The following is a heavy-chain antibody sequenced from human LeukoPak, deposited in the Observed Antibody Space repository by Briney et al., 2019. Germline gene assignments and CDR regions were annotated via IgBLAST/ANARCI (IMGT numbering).Heavy chain of an antibody. CDR2: INHSGST. CDR1: GGSFSGYY. J-gene: IGHJ4*02. Sequence: SETLCLTCAVYGGSFSGYYWSWIRQPPGKGLEWIGEINHSGSTNYNPSLKSRVTISIDTSKNQFSLKLSSVTAMDTAVYSCARSHNIAARPLDYWGQGALVTVSS. D-gene: IGHD6-6*01. V-gene: IGHV4-34*01. CDR3: ARSHNIAARPLDY.